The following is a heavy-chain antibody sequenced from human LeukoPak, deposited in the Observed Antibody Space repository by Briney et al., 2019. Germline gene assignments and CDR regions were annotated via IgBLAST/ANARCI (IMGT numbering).Heavy chain of an antibody. J-gene: IGHJ6*04. Sequence: SETLSLTCTVSGGSISSGSYYWSWIRQPPGKGLEWIGYIYYSGSTNYNPSLKSRVTISVDTSKNQFSLKLSSVTAADTAVYYCARDATLTPRPYYYGMDVWGKGTTVTVSS. CDR3: ARDATLTPRPYYYGMDV. CDR2: IYYSGST. CDR1: GGSISSGSYY. V-gene: IGHV4-61*01.